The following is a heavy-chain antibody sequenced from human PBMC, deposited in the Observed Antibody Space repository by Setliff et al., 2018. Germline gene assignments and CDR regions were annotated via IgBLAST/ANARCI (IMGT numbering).Heavy chain of an antibody. V-gene: IGHV4-39*01. CDR2: ISSSGTS. CDR1: DDSIYSDYYF. J-gene: IGHJ4*02. D-gene: IGHD4-4*01. Sequence: SETLSLTCSVSDDSIYSDYYFWGWIRQPPGKGLEWIGTISSSGTSKYNSSLGGRATLSIDVPERQFALRLSSVTDADTAVYFCAREARWDYSYPIYWGQGIRVTVSS. CDR3: AREARWDYSYPIY.